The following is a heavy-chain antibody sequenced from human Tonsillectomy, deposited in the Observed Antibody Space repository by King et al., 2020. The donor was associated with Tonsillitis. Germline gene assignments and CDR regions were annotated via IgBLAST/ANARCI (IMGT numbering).Heavy chain of an antibody. J-gene: IGHJ4*02. CDR3: AKEGAGPFDS. Sequence: HVQLVESGGGVVRPGGSLRLSCEASGFIFKSFGMHWVRQAPGKGLEWVASLSYDGTNQYYAESVKGRFTISRDNSEHTLFLQMNSLRGEDTAIYYCAKEGAGPFDSWGQGTLVIVSA. CDR2: LSYDGTNQ. V-gene: IGHV3-30*18. D-gene: IGHD1-14*01. CDR1: GFIFKSFG.